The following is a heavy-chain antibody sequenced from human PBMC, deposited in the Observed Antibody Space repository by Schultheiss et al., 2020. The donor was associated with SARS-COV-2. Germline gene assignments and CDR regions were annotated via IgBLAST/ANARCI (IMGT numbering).Heavy chain of an antibody. D-gene: IGHD3-22*01. CDR1: GYTFTSFG. Sequence: ASVKVSCKASGYTFTSFGISWVRQAPGQGLEWMGWMNPNSGNTGYAQKFQGRVTMTRDTSTSTVYMELSSLRSEDTAVYYCAREGQWYDSSGYGVDYWGQGTLVTVSS. CDR3: AREGQWYDSSGYGVDY. J-gene: IGHJ4*02. V-gene: IGHV1-8*02. CDR2: MNPNSGNT.